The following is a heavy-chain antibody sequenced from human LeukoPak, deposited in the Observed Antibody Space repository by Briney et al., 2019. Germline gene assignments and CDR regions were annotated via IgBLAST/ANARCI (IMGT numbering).Heavy chain of an antibody. CDR2: ISGSGGST. D-gene: IGHD1-14*01. V-gene: IGHV3-23*01. Sequence: GGSLRLSCAVSGITLSNYAMSWVRQAPGKGLEWVSAISGSGGSTYYADSVKGRFTISRDNSKNTLYLQMNSLRAEDTAVYYCAKGSRVTTILDWFDPWGQGTLVTVSS. J-gene: IGHJ5*02. CDR3: AKGSRVTTILDWFDP. CDR1: GITLSNYA.